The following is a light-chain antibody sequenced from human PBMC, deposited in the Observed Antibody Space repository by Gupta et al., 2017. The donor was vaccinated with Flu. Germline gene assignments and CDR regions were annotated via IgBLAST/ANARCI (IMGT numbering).Light chain of an antibody. V-gene: IGKV1-39*01. CDR3: QQCEVNPWT. J-gene: IGKJ1*01. Sequence: PGALSESVGDRVTISCRASQSISTYLTWYQQKPGKAPKLLIYGASRLESGVPSRFSGSGSGTDFTLTLSRLEPEDFATYYCQQCEVNPWTFGQGTKVEIK. CDR1: QSISTY. CDR2: GAS.